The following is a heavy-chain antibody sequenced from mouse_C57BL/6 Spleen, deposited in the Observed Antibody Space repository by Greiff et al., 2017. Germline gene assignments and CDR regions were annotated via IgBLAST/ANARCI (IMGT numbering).Heavy chain of an antibody. CDR2: INPGSGGT. Sequence: VQLQQSGAELVRPGTSVKVSCKASGYAFTNYLIEWVKQRPGQGLEWIGVINPGSGGTNYNEKFKGKATLTADKASSTAYMQLSSLTSEDSAVYFCATNWDVYFDVWGTGTTVTVSS. CDR3: ATNWDVYFDV. CDR1: GYAFTNYL. V-gene: IGHV1-54*01. D-gene: IGHD4-1*01. J-gene: IGHJ1*03.